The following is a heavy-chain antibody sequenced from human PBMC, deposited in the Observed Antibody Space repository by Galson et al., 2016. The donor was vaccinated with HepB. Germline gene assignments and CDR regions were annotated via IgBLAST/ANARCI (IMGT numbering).Heavy chain of an antibody. J-gene: IGHJ6*02. CDR2: VSSDSLSK. CDR3: ARDRGYWGMDV. Sequence: SLRLSCAASRFTFGAYTMNWVRQSPGKGLEWVSTVSSDSLSKYYADSVGGRFTVSRDNVNNALFLQMNSLRADDTGAYYCARDRGYWGMDVWGQGTTVTISS. V-gene: IGHV3-21*03. D-gene: IGHD6-25*01. CDR1: RFTFGAYT.